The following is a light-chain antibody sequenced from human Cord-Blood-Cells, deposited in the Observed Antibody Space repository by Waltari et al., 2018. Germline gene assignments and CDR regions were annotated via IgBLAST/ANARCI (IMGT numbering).Light chain of an antibody. J-gene: IGKJ4*01. CDR2: GAS. V-gene: IGKV3-20*01. CDR3: QQYGSSPHT. CDR1: QSVSSSY. Sequence: EIGLKQSPVTLSLSPGERATLSCRSRQSVSSSYLAWYQQKPGQAPRLLIYGASSRATGIPDRFSGSGSGTDFTLTISRLEPEDFAVYYCQQYGSSPHTFGGGTKVEIK.